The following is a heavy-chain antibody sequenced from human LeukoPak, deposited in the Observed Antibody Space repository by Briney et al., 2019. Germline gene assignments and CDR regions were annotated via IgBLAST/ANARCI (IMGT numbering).Heavy chain of an antibody. CDR1: GYTFSTYG. Sequence: ASVKVSCKASGYTFSTYGITWVRQAPGQGLEWMGWISAYNGDRDYAQSLQDKMTMTTDTSTGTAYMELENLTPDDTAVYFCARGETYYYGSGSRSAFDLWGQGTVVIVSS. J-gene: IGHJ3*01. CDR2: ISAYNGDR. D-gene: IGHD3-10*01. CDR3: ARGETYYYGSGSRSAFDL. V-gene: IGHV1-18*04.